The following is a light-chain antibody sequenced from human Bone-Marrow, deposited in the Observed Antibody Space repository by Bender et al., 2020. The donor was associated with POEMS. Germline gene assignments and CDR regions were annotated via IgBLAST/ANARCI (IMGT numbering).Light chain of an antibody. CDR3: SSYTSENIVI. J-gene: IGLJ2*01. CDR2: DVS. V-gene: IGLV2-14*01. CDR1: SSDIGGYNY. Sequence: QSALTQPASVSGSPGQSITISCTGTSSDIGGYNYVSWYQQHPGKAPKLMISDVSNRPSGISHRFSGSKSGNTASLNISGLQAEDEAYYYCSSYTSENIVIFGGGTKLTVL.